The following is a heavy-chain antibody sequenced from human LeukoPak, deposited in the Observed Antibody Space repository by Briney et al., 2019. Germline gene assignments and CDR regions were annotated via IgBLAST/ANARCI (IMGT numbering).Heavy chain of an antibody. V-gene: IGHV3-21*01. Sequence: PGGSLRLSCAASGFTFSSYSMNWVRHAPGKGLEGVSSISSSSSYIYYADSVKGRFTISRDNAKNSLYLQMNSLRAEDTAVYYCARDLSFYSSRYHRLYFDLWGRGTLVTVSS. CDR2: ISSSSSYI. J-gene: IGHJ2*01. CDR3: ARDLSFYSSRYHRLYFDL. D-gene: IGHD6-13*01. CDR1: GFTFSSYS.